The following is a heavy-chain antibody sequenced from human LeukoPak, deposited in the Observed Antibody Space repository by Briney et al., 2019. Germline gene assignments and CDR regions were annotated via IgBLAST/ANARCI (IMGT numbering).Heavy chain of an antibody. V-gene: IGHV1-18*01. J-gene: IGHJ4*02. CDR3: AREYSGSYYLGPNFDY. D-gene: IGHD1-26*01. CDR1: GYTFTSYG. Sequence: ASVKVSCKASGYTFTSYGISWVRQAPGQGLEWMGWISAYNGNTNYVQKLQGRVTMTTDTSTSTAYMELRSLRSDDTAVYYCAREYSGSYYLGPNFDYWGQGTLVTVSS. CDR2: ISAYNGNT.